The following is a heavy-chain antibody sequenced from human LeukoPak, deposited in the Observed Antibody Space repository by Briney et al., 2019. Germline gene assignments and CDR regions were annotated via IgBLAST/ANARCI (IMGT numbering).Heavy chain of an antibody. V-gene: IGHV3-66*01. J-gene: IGHJ4*02. CDR2: IYSAGNT. CDR1: GITVSSNY. Sequence: GGSLRLFCAASGITVSSNYMTWVRQAPGKGLEWVSFIYSAGNTYYADSVKGRFTISRDNSKNTLFLQMNSLRAEDTAVYYCARATGTTFSYFDSWGQGTLVTVSS. D-gene: IGHD1-7*01. CDR3: ARATGTTFSYFDS.